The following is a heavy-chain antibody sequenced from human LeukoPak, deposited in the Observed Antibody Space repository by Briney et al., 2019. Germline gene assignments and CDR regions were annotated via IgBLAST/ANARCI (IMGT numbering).Heavy chain of an antibody. CDR1: GGTFISYA. J-gene: IGHJ6*02. CDR3: ASRIPPYYHYGMDV. V-gene: IGHV1-69*13. CDR2: IIPIFGTA. Sequence: SVKVSCKASGGTFISYAISWVRQAPGQGLEWMGGIIPIFGTANYAQKFQGRVTITADESTSTAYMEPSSLRSEDTAVYYCASRIPPYYHYGMDVWGQGTTVTVSS.